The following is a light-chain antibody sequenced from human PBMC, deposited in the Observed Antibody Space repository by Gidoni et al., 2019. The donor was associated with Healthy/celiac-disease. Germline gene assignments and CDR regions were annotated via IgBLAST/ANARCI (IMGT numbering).Light chain of an antibody. Sequence: DIQMTQSPSSLSASVGDRVTITCRASQGISNYLAWYQQKPGKVPKLLIYAASTLQSGVPSRFSGSGSGTDFTLTISSLQPEDVATYYCQKYNSALWTFXPXTKVDIK. V-gene: IGKV1-27*01. CDR3: QKYNSALWT. CDR1: QGISNY. J-gene: IGKJ3*01. CDR2: AAS.